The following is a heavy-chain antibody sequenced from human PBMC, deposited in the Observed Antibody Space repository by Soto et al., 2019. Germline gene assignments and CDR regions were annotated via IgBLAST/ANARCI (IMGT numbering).Heavy chain of an antibody. Sequence: ASVKVSCKASGYTFTIYYMHWVRQAPGQGLEWMGMINTNKGKTTYAQKFQGRVTMTTDTSTSTAYMELRSLRSDDTAVYYCATRSPAFDYWGQGTLVTVSS. V-gene: IGHV1-18*04. CDR3: ATRSPAFDY. J-gene: IGHJ4*02. CDR2: INTNKGKT. CDR1: GYTFTIYY.